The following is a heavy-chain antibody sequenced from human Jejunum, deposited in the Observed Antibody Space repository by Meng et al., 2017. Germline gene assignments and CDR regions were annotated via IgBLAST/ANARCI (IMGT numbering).Heavy chain of an antibody. Sequence: QVKLQQWGAGLFKPSETLSLTCAVYGGSISDYYWTWIRQPPGKGLEWIGEINDSGSTNYNPSLKSRVTISVDTSKSQFYLRVSSVTAADTAVYYCARGNEYSNYGADFWGQGTLVTVS. V-gene: IGHV4-34*01. D-gene: IGHD4-11*01. CDR2: INDSGST. J-gene: IGHJ4*02. CDR1: GGSISDYY. CDR3: ARGNEYSNYGADF.